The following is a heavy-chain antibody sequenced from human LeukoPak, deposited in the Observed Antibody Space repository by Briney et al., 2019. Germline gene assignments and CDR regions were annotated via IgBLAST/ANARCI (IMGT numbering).Heavy chain of an antibody. J-gene: IGHJ6*03. D-gene: IGHD4-17*01. CDR2: IYYTGST. Sequence: SETLSLTCTVSGGSIDSYYWSWIRQPPGKGLEWIGYIYYTGSTNYNPSLKSRVTISVDMSNNQFSLNLSSVTAADTAVYYCARGLGYGDYPPYYFFFYIDVWDKGTTVTISS. V-gene: IGHV4-59*13. CDR1: GGSIDSYY. CDR3: ARGLGYGDYPPYYFFFYIDV.